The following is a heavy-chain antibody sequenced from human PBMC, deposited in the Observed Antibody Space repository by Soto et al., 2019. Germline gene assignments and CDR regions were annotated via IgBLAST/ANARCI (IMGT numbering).Heavy chain of an antibody. CDR3: VRGTHSYSGSHELDA. J-gene: IGHJ5*02. V-gene: IGHV3-23*04. CDR2: ISGSGNSP. CDR1: GFIFGDHV. Sequence: EVQLVESGGRLVQRGGSLRLSCSGSGFIFGDHVMDWVRQAPGKGLEWVAGISGSGNSPFFRDSVKGRFTISRDNSKNTVYLEMNNLRAEDSAMYFCVRGTHSYSGSHELDAWGLGTLVTVSS. D-gene: IGHD1-26*01.